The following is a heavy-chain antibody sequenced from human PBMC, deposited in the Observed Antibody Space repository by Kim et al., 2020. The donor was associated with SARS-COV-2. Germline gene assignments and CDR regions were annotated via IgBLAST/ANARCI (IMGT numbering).Heavy chain of an antibody. J-gene: IGHJ3*02. CDR2: IYYSGST. D-gene: IGHD3-16*02. CDR3: ARHLTTNDYVWGSYRSGAFDI. V-gene: IGHV4-59*01. CDR1: GGSISSYY. Sequence: SETLSLTCTVSGGSISSYYWSWIRQPPGKGLEWIGYIYYSGSTNYNPSLKSRVTISVDTSKNQFSLKLSSVTAADTAVYCCARHLTTNDYVWGSYRSGAFDIWGQGTMVTVSS.